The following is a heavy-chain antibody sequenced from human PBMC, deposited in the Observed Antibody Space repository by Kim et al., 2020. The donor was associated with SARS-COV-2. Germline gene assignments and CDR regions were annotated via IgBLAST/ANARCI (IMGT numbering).Heavy chain of an antibody. Sequence: GGSLRLSCAASGFTFSSYWMHWVRQAPGKGLVWVSRINSDGSSTSYADSVKGRFTISRDNAKNTLYLQMNSLRAEDTAVYYCARGYQGTVLLWFWEGTQDYWGQGTLVTVSS. CDR3: ARGYQGTVLLWFWEGTQDY. CDR1: GFTFSSYW. V-gene: IGHV3-74*01. J-gene: IGHJ4*02. CDR2: INSDGSST. D-gene: IGHD3-10*01.